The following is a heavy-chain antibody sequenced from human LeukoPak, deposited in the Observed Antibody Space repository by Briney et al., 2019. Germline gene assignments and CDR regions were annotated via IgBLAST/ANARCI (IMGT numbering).Heavy chain of an antibody. D-gene: IGHD1-26*01. CDR3: ARAPRTNSGSFFDY. Sequence: GGSLRLSCAASGFTVSSNYMNWVRQAPGKGLEWVSVIYSGGSTYYADSVKGRFTISGDNTKNTLYLQMSSLRAEDTAVYYCARAPRTNSGSFFDYWGQGTLVTVSS. J-gene: IGHJ4*02. V-gene: IGHV3-66*01. CDR1: GFTVSSNY. CDR2: IYSGGST.